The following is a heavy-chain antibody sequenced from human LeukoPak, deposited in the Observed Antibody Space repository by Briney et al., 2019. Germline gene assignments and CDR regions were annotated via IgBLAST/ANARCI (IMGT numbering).Heavy chain of an antibody. D-gene: IGHD6-6*01. J-gene: IGHJ3*02. Sequence: YIYYSGSTNYNPSLKSRVTISVDTSKNQFSLKLSSVTAADTAVYYCARDISSSSFAFDIWGQGTMVTVSS. V-gene: IGHV4-59*01. CDR2: IYYSGST. CDR3: ARDISSSSFAFDI.